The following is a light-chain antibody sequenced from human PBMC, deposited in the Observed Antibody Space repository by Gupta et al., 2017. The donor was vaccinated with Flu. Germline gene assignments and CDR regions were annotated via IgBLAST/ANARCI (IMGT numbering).Light chain of an antibody. CDR2: ATS. J-gene: IGKJ1*01. Sequence: EIVLTQSPGTLSLSPGERATLSCRASQSVRSTYLAWYQQKPGQAPRLLIFATSSRAIGVPDRFSASRSGTDFTLTIDRLEPEDCAVYYCQQYVTSPWTFGQGTKVEI. CDR1: QSVRSTY. V-gene: IGKV3-20*01. CDR3: QQYVTSPWT.